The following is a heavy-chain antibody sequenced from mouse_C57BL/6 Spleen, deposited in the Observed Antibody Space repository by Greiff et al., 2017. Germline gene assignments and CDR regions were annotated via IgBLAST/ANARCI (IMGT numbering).Heavy chain of an antibody. CDR1: GFTFSSYA. V-gene: IGHV5-4*01. CDR2: ISDGGSYT. J-gene: IGHJ3*01. D-gene: IGHD2-2*01. CDR3: AKEPSTMVTTGFAY. Sequence: EVKVVESGGGLVKPGGSLKLSCAASGFTFSSYAMSWVRQTPEKRLEWVATISDGGSYTYYPDNVKGRFTISRDNAKNNLYLQMSHLKSEDTAMYYCAKEPSTMVTTGFAYWGQGTLVTVSA.